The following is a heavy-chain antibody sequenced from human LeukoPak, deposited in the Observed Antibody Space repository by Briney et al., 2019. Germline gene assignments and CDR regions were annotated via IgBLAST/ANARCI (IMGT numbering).Heavy chain of an antibody. J-gene: IGHJ4*02. Sequence: GGSLRLSCAASGFTFSNNWMSWVRQAPGKGLEWVANINPDGSEENYVDSAKGRFTISRDNAKSSLYLQMNSLRPEDTAVYYCIKGGGSGWPFDYWGQGTLVTVSS. D-gene: IGHD6-19*01. CDR2: INPDGSEE. CDR3: IKGGGSGWPFDY. CDR1: GFTFSNNW. V-gene: IGHV3-7*03.